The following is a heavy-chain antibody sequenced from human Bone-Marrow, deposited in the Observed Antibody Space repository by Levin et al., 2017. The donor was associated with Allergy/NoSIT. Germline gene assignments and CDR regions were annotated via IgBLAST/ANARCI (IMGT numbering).Heavy chain of an antibody. D-gene: IGHD2/OR15-2a*01. CDR1: GFTFSEYT. J-gene: IGHJ4*02. V-gene: IGHV3-21*06. CDR2: MSGSTTYI. CDR3: VRGSTSLDY. Sequence: PGGSLRLSCAASGFTFSEYTINWVRQAPGKGLEWVSSMSGSTTYIYYIDSVKGRFTISRDTAKNSVFLQMNSLRAEDTALYYCVRGSTSLDYWGQGTLVTVSS.